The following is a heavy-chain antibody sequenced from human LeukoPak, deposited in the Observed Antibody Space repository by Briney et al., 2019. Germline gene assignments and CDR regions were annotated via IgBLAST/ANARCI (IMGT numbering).Heavy chain of an antibody. V-gene: IGHV4-39*07. D-gene: IGHD6-6*01. Sequence: TSSETLSLTCTVSGGSISSSGSYWGWIRQPPGNGLEWIGRIYYSGNTYNPSLKSRVTISVDTSKNQFSVNLTSVNAAETAVYYCARVMAARREDLNWFDPWGQGTLVTVSS. CDR1: GGSISSSGSY. J-gene: IGHJ5*02. CDR3: ARVMAARREDLNWFDP. CDR2: IYYSGNT.